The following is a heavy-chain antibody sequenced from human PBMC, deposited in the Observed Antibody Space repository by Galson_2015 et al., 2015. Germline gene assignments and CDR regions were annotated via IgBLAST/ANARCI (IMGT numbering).Heavy chain of an antibody. V-gene: IGHV3-23*01. CDR3: AKGEGVAGAGGFDP. J-gene: IGHJ5*02. D-gene: IGHD6-13*01. CDR2: VTGGVDTT. CDR1: GVTFRREA. Sequence: SLRLCCAASGVTFRREAMTWVRHAPGKGLECVSTVTGGVDTTCYADSVNGRFTISRDNAKNTLYLQMNTLRAEDSAIYYCAKGEGVAGAGGFDPWGQGTLVTVSS.